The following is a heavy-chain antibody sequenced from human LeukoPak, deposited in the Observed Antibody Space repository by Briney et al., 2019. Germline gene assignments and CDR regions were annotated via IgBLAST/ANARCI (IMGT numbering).Heavy chain of an antibody. J-gene: IGHJ5*02. CDR1: GFTFSDYS. Sequence: PGGSLRLSCAASGFTFSDYSMSWVRQAPGKGLECVSYITSTSITIYYADSVKGRFTISRDDAKNSLFLQMNSLRDEDTAVYYCARGRPGAAAEVWLDPWGQGTLVTVSS. D-gene: IGHD6-13*01. CDR2: ITSTSITI. V-gene: IGHV3-48*02. CDR3: ARGRPGAAAEVWLDP.